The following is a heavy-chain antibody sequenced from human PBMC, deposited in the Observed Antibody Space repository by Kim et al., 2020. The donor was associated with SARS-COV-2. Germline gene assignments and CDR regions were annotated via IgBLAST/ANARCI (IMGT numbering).Heavy chain of an antibody. Sequence: SETLSLTCAVYGGSFSGYYWSWIRQPPGKGLEWIGEINHSGSTNYNPSLKSRVTISVDTSKNQFSLKLSSVTAADTAVYYCAGSVAAAGTGGGQRYWGQGTLVTVSS. J-gene: IGHJ4*02. V-gene: IGHV4-34*01. CDR2: INHSGST. CDR3: AGSVAAAGTGGGQRY. D-gene: IGHD6-13*01. CDR1: GGSFSGYY.